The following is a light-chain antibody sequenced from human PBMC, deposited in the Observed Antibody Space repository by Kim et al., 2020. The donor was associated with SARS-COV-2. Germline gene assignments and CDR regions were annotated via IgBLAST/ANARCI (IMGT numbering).Light chain of an antibody. CDR2: DVS. Sequence: QSALTQPASVSGSPGQSITISCTGISSDVGGYNYVSWYQQHPGKAPKLMIYDVSNRPSGVPNRFSGSKSGNTASLTISGLQAEDEADYYCSSYTSSSTLVFATGTKVTVL. V-gene: IGLV2-14*03. J-gene: IGLJ1*01. CDR3: SSYTSSSTLV. CDR1: SSDVGGYNY.